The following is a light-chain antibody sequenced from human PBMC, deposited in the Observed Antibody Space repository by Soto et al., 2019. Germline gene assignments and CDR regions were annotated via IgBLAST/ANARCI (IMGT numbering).Light chain of an antibody. CDR1: QSVSSSY. V-gene: IGKV3-20*01. J-gene: IGKJ4*01. Sequence: EIVLTQSPGTLSLSPGERATLSCRASQSVSSSYLAWYQQKPGQAPRLLIYGASSRATGLPDRFSGSGSGTYFPLTISRLEPEDFAVYYCQQYGRSPAFGGGTKVEIK. CDR2: GAS. CDR3: QQYGRSPA.